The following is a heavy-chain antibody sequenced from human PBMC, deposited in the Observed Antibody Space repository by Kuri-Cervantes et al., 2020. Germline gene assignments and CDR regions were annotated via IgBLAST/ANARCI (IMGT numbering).Heavy chain of an antibody. V-gene: IGHV3-30-3*01. D-gene: IGHD3-10*01. CDR2: ISYDGSNK. J-gene: IGHJ4*02. CDR1: GFAFSSYA. Sequence: GGSLRLSCAASGFAFSSYAMHWVRQAPGKGLEWVAVISYDGSNKYYADSVKGRFTISRDNSKNTLYLQMNSLRAEDTAVYYCAKVLVTYGSGSYYNSQQYDYWGQGTLVTASS. CDR3: AKVLVTYGSGSYYNSQQYDY.